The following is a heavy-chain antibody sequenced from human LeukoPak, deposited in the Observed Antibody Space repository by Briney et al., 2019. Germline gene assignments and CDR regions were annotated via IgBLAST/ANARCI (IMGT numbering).Heavy chain of an antibody. D-gene: IGHD3-22*01. Sequence: GGSLRLSCAASGFTFSSYWMTWVRQAPGEGLEWVSTISGTGGSTYYAPSLKGRLTVSRDNSKNTLYLRLSSLRAGDTAVYYCAKVLDSSGYYPSDRWGQGTLVIVSS. J-gene: IGHJ5*02. CDR3: AKVLDSSGYYPSDR. V-gene: IGHV3-23*01. CDR1: GFTFSSYW. CDR2: ISGTGGST.